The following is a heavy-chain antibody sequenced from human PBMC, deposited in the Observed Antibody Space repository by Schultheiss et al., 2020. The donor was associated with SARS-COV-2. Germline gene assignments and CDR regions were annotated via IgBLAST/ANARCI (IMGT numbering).Heavy chain of an antibody. CDR3: ASGTVDTAMVRKNNGRLDY. J-gene: IGHJ4*02. CDR2: IKQDASEK. Sequence: GGSLRLSCAASGFTFSSYAMSWVRQAPGKGLEWVANIKQDASEKYYVDSVKGRFTISRDNSKNTLYLQMNSLRAEDTAVYYCASGTVDTAMVRKNNGRLDYWGQGTLVTVSS. CDR1: GFTFSSYA. D-gene: IGHD5-18*01. V-gene: IGHV3-7*03.